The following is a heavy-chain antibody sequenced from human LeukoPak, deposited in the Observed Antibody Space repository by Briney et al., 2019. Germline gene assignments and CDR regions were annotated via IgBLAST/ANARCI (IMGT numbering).Heavy chain of an antibody. CDR3: ARWDGSGGPGGDKY. CDR2: ISYDGSNK. CDR1: GFTFSSYA. J-gene: IGHJ4*02. Sequence: GGSLRLSCAASGFTFSSYAMHWVRQAPGKGLEWVAVISYDGSNKYYADSVKGRFTISRDNSKNTLYLQMNSLRAEDTAVYYCARWDGSGGPGGDKYWGQGTLVTVSS. V-gene: IGHV3-30-3*01. D-gene: IGHD3-10*01.